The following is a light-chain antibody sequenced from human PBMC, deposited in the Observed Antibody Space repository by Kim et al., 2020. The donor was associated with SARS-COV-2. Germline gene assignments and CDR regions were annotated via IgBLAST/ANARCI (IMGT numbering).Light chain of an antibody. Sequence: GSPGQTASFTCSGDKLGDKYACWYQQKPGQSPVLVIYQDSKRPSGIPERFSGSNSGNTATLTISGTQAMDEADYYCQAWDSSTAVFGGGTQLTVL. CDR2: QDS. CDR3: QAWDSSTAV. V-gene: IGLV3-1*01. CDR1: KLGDKY. J-gene: IGLJ3*02.